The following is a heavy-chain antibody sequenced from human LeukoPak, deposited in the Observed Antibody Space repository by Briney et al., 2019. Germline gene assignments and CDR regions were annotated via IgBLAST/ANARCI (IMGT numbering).Heavy chain of an antibody. CDR2: IYYSGST. CDR3: ARFHGDPDYYYYGMDV. Sequence: PSETLSLTCTVSGGPISSYYWSWIRQPPGKGLEWIGYIYYSGSTNYNPSLKSRVTISVDTSKNQFSLKLSSVTAADTAVYYCARFHGDPDYYYYGMDVWGQGTMVTVSS. CDR1: GGPISSYY. D-gene: IGHD4-17*01. V-gene: IGHV4-59*01. J-gene: IGHJ6*02.